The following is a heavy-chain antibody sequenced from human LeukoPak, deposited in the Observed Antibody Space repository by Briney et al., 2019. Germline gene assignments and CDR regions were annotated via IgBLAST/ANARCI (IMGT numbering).Heavy chain of an antibody. D-gene: IGHD6-13*01. CDR1: GGSINNGGYY. V-gene: IGHV4-31*03. CDR2: IYYSGSS. J-gene: IGHJ3*02. CDR3: ARDPDSSSWYDAFDI. Sequence: SETLSLTCTVSGGSINNGGYYWSWIRQHPGKGLEWIGYIYYSGSSYYNPSLRSRVTISVDTSKNHFSLKLSSVTAADTAVYYCARDPDSSSWYDAFDIWGQGTMVTVSS.